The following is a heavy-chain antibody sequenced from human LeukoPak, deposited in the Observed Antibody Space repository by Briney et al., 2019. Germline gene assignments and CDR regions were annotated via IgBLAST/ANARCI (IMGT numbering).Heavy chain of an antibody. D-gene: IGHD1-26*01. V-gene: IGHV3-30*18. Sequence: GGSLRLSCVASGFTFNNYGIHWARQAPGKGLEWVAVISYDGSHKYYADSVKGRFTISRDNSKNSLYLQMNSLRAEDTAVYYCAKDVQRGSSPTDYWGQGTLVTVSS. J-gene: IGHJ4*02. CDR1: GFTFNNYG. CDR2: ISYDGSHK. CDR3: AKDVQRGSSPTDY.